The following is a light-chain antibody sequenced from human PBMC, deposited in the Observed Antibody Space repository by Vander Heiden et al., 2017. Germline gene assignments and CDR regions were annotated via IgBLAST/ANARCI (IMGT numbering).Light chain of an antibody. J-gene: IGLJ2*01. CDR1: SSNIGAGYD. V-gene: IGLV1-40*01. CDR2: GNS. CDR3: QSYDSSLSGSV. Sequence: QSVLTQPPSVSGAPGQRVTISCTGSSSNIGAGYDVHWYQQLPGTAPKLLIYGNSKRPSGAPDRFSGSKSGTSASLAITGLQAEDEADYYCQSYDSSLSGSVFGGGTKLTVL.